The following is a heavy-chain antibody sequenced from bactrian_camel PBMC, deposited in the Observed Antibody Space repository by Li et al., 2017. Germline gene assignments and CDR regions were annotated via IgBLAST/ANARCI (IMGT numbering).Heavy chain of an antibody. D-gene: IGHD3*01. Sequence: HVQLVESGGGLVQPGGSLRLSCTASGFTFSSSDMSWGRQIPGKGLEWVSGIDSDGMTVYADSVKGRFTISRDNAKNTLYLQMNSLKTEDTALYYCATTLCSVIECYGMDYWGKGTQVTVS. CDR1: GFTFSSSD. J-gene: IGHJ7*01. V-gene: IGHV3S9*01. CDR2: IDSDGMT.